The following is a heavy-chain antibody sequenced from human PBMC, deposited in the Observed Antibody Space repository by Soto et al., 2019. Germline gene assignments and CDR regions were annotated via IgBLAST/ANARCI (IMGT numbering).Heavy chain of an antibody. CDR3: AKDSLRREYYYYYGMDV. Sequence: GSLRLSCAASGFTFDDYAMHWVRQAPGKGLEWVSLISWDGGSTYYADSVKGRFTISRDNSKNSLYLQMNSLRAEDTALYYCAKDSLRREYYYYYGMDVWGRGTTVTVSS. CDR1: GFTFDDYA. V-gene: IGHV3-43D*04. CDR2: ISWDGGST. J-gene: IGHJ6*02. D-gene: IGHD1-26*01.